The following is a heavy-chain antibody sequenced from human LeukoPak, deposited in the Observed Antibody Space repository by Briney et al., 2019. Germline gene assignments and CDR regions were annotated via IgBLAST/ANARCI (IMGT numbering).Heavy chain of an antibody. CDR3: ARVGRRLENDY. J-gene: IGHJ4*02. D-gene: IGHD6-19*01. Sequence: SESLPLTCAVSGGSISSCTWWMWVRQPPGPALVWFGEIYHSGSTNYNPSLKSRVTVSGDKSKNQFSLKLSSVTAADTAVYYCARVGRRLENDYWGQGTLVTVSS. V-gene: IGHV4-4*02. CDR2: IYHSGST. CDR1: GGSISSCTW.